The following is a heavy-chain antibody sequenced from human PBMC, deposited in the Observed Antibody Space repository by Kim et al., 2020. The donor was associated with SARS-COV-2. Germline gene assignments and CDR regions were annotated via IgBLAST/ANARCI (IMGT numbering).Heavy chain of an antibody. CDR2: TNEDGSTT. J-gene: IGHJ4*02. Sequence: GGSLRLSCAASGFSFSSYWMHWVRQVPGKGLVWVSRTNEDGSTTNYADSVRGRFTISRDNAENTLFLQMNSLTAEETAVYYGARDLSGAADYCGQGTLVT. CDR1: GFSFSSYW. CDR3: ARDLSGAADY. D-gene: IGHD3-10*01. V-gene: IGHV3-74*01.